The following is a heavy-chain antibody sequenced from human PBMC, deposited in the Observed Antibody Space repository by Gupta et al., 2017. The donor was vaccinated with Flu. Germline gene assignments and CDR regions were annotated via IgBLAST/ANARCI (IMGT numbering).Heavy chain of an antibody. V-gene: IGHV4-59*01. CDR1: GGSISSYY. CDR3: ARDSLDYYYGMDV. Sequence: QVQLQESGPGLVKPSETLSLTCTVSGGSISSYYWSWIRQPPGKGLEWIGYIYYSGSTNYNPSLKSRVTISVDTSKNQFSLKLSSVTAADTAVYYCARDSLDYYYGMDVWGQGTTVTVSS. CDR2: IYYSGST. J-gene: IGHJ6*02.